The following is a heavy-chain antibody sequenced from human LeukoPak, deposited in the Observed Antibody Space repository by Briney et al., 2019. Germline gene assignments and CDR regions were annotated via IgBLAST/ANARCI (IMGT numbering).Heavy chain of an antibody. D-gene: IGHD5-18*01. CDR3: ARQTAKNVDTARFDS. CDR2: IYYSGTT. J-gene: IGHJ4*02. CDR1: GGSINNYY. Sequence: SETLSLTCAISGGSINNYYWSWIRQPPGKGLEWIGYIYYSGTTNYSPSLNSRVNISLDTSKNQFSLRLSSVTAADTAVYYCARQTAKNVDTARFDSWGQGTLVTVSS. V-gene: IGHV4-59*08.